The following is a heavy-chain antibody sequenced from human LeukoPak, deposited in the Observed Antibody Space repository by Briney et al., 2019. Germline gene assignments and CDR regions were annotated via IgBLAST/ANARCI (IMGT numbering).Heavy chain of an antibody. D-gene: IGHD1-26*01. CDR2: IKEDGSER. CDR1: AFIFSGHW. Sequence: GGSLRLSCEGSAFIFSGHWMNWVRQTPGKGLEWVASIKEDGSERQYVDSVKGRFSISRDNTKGSLFLQLNSLRAEDTAVYYCARAAVSGSYYQQYTDYWGQGTLVTVSS. J-gene: IGHJ4*02. V-gene: IGHV3-7*01. CDR3: ARAAVSGSYYQQYTDY.